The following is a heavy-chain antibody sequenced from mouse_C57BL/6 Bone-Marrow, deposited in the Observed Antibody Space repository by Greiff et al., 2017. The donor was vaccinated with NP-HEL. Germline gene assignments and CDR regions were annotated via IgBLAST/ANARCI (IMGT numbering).Heavy chain of an antibody. D-gene: IGHD1-1*01. CDR1: GYSITSGYY. V-gene: IGHV3-6*01. CDR2: ISYDGSN. Sequence: EVKLMESGPGLVKPSQSLSLTCSVTGYSITSGYYWNWIRQFPGNKLEWMGYISYDGSNNYNPSLKNRISITRDTSKNQFFLKLNSVTTEDTATYYCARDYGSRNYWGQGTTLTVSS. J-gene: IGHJ2*01. CDR3: ARDYGSRNY.